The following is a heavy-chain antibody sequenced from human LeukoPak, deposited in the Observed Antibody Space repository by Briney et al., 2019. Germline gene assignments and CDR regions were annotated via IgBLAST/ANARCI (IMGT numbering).Heavy chain of an antibody. CDR1: GGSISSYY. CDR2: IYTSGST. CDR3: ARRMVRGANNWFDP. J-gene: IGHJ5*02. V-gene: IGHV4-4*07. Sequence: SETLSLTCTVSGGSISSYYWSWIRQPAGKGLEWISCIYTSGSTNYNPSLKSQVTMSVDTSKNQFSLKLSSVTAADTAVYYCARRMVRGANNWFDPWGQGTLVTVSS. D-gene: IGHD3-10*01.